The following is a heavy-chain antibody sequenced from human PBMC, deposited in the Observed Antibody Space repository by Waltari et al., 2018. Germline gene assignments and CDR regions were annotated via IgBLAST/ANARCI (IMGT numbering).Heavy chain of an antibody. D-gene: IGHD1-26*01. J-gene: IGHJ4*02. Sequence: EVQLVESGGHLIQPGGCLSLFCAASCFNVSSYYMTWFRQSPGKGLEWVSTIYAGGSTYYADSVKGRFIISRENSRDTLYLQMNSLRTEDTALYFCARDRIVGDSFWGQGTPVTVSS. CDR2: IYAGGST. CDR1: CFNVSSYY. V-gene: IGHV3-53*01. CDR3: ARDRIVGDSF.